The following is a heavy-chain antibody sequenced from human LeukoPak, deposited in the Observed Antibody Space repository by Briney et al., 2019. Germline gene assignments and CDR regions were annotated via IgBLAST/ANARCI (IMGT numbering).Heavy chain of an antibody. Sequence: GGSLRLSCAASGLTFSRYHVSWVRQALGKGLEWVSSIGTSSNNIYYTASVKGRFTISRDNAKNSLYLQVDSVRVEDTAVYFCASGTVGNYALDYWGQGTLVTVSS. J-gene: IGHJ4*02. CDR3: ASGTVGNYALDY. D-gene: IGHD1-7*01. V-gene: IGHV3-21*01. CDR1: GLTFSRYH. CDR2: IGTSSNNI.